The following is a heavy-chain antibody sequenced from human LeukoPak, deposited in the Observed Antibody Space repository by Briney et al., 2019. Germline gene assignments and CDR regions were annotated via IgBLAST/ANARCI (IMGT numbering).Heavy chain of an antibody. CDR3: AKDGVLTRILDYYYYMDV. J-gene: IGHJ6*03. Sequence: GGSLRLSCAASGITFSSSAMSWVRQAPGKGLEWVSGISGFGGSKYYAHSVKGRFTISRDNSKNTLYLQMNSLRAEDTAVYYCAKDGVLTRILDYYYYMDVWGKGTTVTVSS. D-gene: IGHD3-3*02. V-gene: IGHV3-23*01. CDR1: GITFSSSA. CDR2: ISGFGGSK.